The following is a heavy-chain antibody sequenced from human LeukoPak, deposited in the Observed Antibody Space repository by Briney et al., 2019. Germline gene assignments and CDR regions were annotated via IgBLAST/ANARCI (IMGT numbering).Heavy chain of an antibody. CDR3: ARRKKQCGITNWFDP. Sequence: SETLSLTCAVYGGSFSGYYWSWIRQPPGKGLEWIGEINHSGSTNYNPSLKSRVTISVDTSKNQFSLKLSSVTAADTAVYYCARRKKQCGITNWFDPWGQGTLVTVSS. D-gene: IGHD6-19*01. CDR1: GGSFSGYY. CDR2: INHSGST. J-gene: IGHJ5*02. V-gene: IGHV4-34*01.